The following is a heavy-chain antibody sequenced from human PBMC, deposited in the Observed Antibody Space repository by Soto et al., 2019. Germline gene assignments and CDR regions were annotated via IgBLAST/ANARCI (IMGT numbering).Heavy chain of an antibody. CDR2: ITSNSNYI. CDR1: GFTFSSYS. Sequence: PGGSLRLSCAASGFTFSSYSMNWVRQAPGKGLEWVSTITSNSNYIYYADSVKGRFTISRDNSKNSLYLQMNSLRAEDTAVYYCARYALCACFSGHLAPLEFRAQDALVLGSS. V-gene: IGHV3-21*01. J-gene: IGHJ1*01. CDR3: ARYALCACFSGHLAPLEF. D-gene: IGHD6-25*01.